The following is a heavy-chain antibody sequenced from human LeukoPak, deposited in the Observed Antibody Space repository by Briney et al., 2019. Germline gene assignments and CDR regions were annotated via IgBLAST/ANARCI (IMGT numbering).Heavy chain of an antibody. CDR3: AKGGPFIRDPVDY. D-gene: IGHD3-10*01. CDR2: ISTSGDKT. J-gene: IGHJ4*02. V-gene: IGHV3-23*01. Sequence: PGGSLRLSCAASGLSFSSYAVTWVRQAPGKGLEWVSVISTSGDKTYYADSVKGRFTISRDNSMNTLYLHMNSLRAEDTALYYCAKGGPFIRDPVDYWGQGTLVTVSS. CDR1: GLSFSSYA.